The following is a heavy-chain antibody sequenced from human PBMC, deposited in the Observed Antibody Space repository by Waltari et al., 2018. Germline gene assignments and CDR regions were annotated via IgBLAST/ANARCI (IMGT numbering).Heavy chain of an antibody. Sequence: QVQLQESGPGLVKPSETLSLTCAVSGYSISSGYYWGWIRQPPGKGLEWIGSIYHSGSTYYNPSLKSRVTIAVDTSKNQFSLKLSSVTAADTAVYYCARRGGGISLFDYWGQGTLVIVSS. CDR2: IYHSGST. V-gene: IGHV4-38-2*01. D-gene: IGHD3-16*01. CDR1: GYSISSGYY. J-gene: IGHJ4*02. CDR3: ARRGGGISLFDY.